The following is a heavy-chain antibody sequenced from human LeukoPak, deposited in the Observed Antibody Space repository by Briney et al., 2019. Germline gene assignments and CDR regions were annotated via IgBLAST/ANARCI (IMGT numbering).Heavy chain of an antibody. CDR3: ARRIVGATGLEGSFDY. J-gene: IGHJ4*02. CDR1: GGTFSSYA. V-gene: IGHV1-46*01. Sequence: ASVKVTCKASGGTFSSYAISWVRQAPGQGLEWMGIINPSGGSTSYAQKFQGRVTMTRDTSTSTVYMELSSLRSEDTAVYYCARRIVGATGLEGSFDYWGQGTLVTVSS. D-gene: IGHD1-26*01. CDR2: INPSGGST.